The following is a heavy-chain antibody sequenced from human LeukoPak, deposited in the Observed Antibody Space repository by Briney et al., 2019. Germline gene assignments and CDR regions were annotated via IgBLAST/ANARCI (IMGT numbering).Heavy chain of an antibody. CDR2: IYTSGST. D-gene: IGHD3-10*01. J-gene: IGHJ3*02. V-gene: IGHV4-61*02. CDR1: GGSISSGSYY. CDR3: ARAQVLWFGEFGAFDI. Sequence: SETLSLTCTVSGGSISSGSYYWSWIRQPAGKGLEWIGRIYTSGSTNYNPSLKSRVTISVDTSKNQFSLKLSSVTAADTAVYYCARAQVLWFGEFGAFDIWGQGTVVTVSS.